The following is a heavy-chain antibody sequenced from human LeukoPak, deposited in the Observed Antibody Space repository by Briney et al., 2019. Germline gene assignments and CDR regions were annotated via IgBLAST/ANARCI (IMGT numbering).Heavy chain of an antibody. CDR2: TYYSGST. CDR1: GGSISSFY. J-gene: IGHJ4*02. V-gene: IGHV4-59*08. CDR3: ARLSSAYDSGDY. D-gene: IGHD3-22*01. Sequence: SETLSLTCTVSGGSISSFYWSWIRQPPGKGLEWIGYTYYSGSTNYNPSLKSRVSISVDTSKNQFSLKLYSVTAADTAVYYCARLSSAYDSGDYWGQGTLVTVSS.